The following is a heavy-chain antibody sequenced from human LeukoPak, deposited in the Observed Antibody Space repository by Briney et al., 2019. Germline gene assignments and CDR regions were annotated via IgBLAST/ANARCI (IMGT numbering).Heavy chain of an antibody. CDR3: AAWFGESVP. Sequence: GGSLRLSCAASGFTFTSAWMSWLRQTPEKGLEWVAHMNEDGSGRFYVDSAKGRFTISRDDTQNSVYLQMNSLRVEDTAVYYCAAWFGESVPWGQGTLVTVSS. CDR1: GFTFTSAW. J-gene: IGHJ5*02. D-gene: IGHD3-10*01. V-gene: IGHV3-7*01. CDR2: MNEDGSGR.